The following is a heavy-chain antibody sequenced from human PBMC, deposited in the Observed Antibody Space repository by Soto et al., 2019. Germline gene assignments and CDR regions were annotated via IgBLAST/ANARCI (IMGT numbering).Heavy chain of an antibody. CDR3: ARDRSSSWYGRYFDL. CDR1: GYTFTMYY. J-gene: IGHJ2*01. V-gene: IGHV1-46*01. CDR2: INPSGGST. Sequence: VKVSCKASGYTFTMYYMHGVGQAPGQGLEGMGIINPSGGSTSYAQKFRGRVTMTRDTSTSTVYMELSSLRSEDTAVYYCARDRSSSWYGRYFDLWGRGTLVTVSS. D-gene: IGHD6-13*01.